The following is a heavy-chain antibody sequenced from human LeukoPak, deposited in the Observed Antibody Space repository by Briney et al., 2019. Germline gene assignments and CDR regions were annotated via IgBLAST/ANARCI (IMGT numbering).Heavy chain of an antibody. CDR2: IYSGGTT. J-gene: IGHJ4*02. CDR3: ARMRGSGSYYLNY. D-gene: IGHD3-10*01. V-gene: IGHV3-53*01. CDR1: GFTFSNYN. Sequence: GGSLRLSCAASGFTFSNYNLNWVRQAPGKGLEWVSVIYSGGTTYYADSVKGRFTISRDNSKNTIYLQMNSLRAEDTAVYYCARMRGSGSYYLNYWGQGTLVTVSS.